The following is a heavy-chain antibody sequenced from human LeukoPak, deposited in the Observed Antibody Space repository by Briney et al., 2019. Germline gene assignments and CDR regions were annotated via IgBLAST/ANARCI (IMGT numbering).Heavy chain of an antibody. CDR2: ISYDGSNK. Sequence: GRSLRLSCAASGFTFSSYAMHWVRQAPGKGLERVAVISYDGSNKYYADSVKGRFTISRDNSKNTLYLQMNSLRAEDTAVYYCTRSPSSGWYYFDYWGQGTLVTVSS. CDR1: GFTFSSYA. CDR3: TRSPSSGWYYFDY. D-gene: IGHD6-19*01. J-gene: IGHJ4*02. V-gene: IGHV3-30*04.